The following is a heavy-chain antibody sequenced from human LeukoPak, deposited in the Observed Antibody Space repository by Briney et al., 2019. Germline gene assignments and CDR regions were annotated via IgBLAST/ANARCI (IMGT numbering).Heavy chain of an antibody. CDR3: ARSGPSYCSGGSGYYISNWFDR. CDR2: VIPNSGNT. V-gene: IGHV1-8*01. J-gene: IGHJ5*02. CDR1: GYTFTSYD. D-gene: IGHD2-15*01. Sequence: ASVKVSCKASGYTFTSYDINWGRQAPGQGLGWRGWVIPNSGNTGYAQKFQGRVTTTRNTSISTAYMELSSLRSEDTAVYYCARSGPSYCSGGSGYYISNWFDRWGQGTLVTVSS.